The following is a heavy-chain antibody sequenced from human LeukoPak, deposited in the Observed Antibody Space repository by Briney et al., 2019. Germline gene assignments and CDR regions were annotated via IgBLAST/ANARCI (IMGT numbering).Heavy chain of an antibody. Sequence: SVKVSCKASGYTFISYGISWVRQAPGQGLEWMGGIIPIFGTANYAQKFQGRVTITADESTSTAYMELSSLRSEDTAVYYCARGSYYYGSGSYEVFDYWGQGTLVTVSS. J-gene: IGHJ4*02. CDR3: ARGSYYYGSGSYEVFDY. V-gene: IGHV1-69*13. CDR2: IIPIFGTA. D-gene: IGHD3-10*01. CDR1: GYTFISYG.